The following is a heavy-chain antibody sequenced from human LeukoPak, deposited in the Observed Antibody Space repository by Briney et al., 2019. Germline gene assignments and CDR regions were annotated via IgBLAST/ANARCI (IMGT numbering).Heavy chain of an antibody. CDR1: GFTFSTHD. CDR3: ARASVTTSEYNYYYYMDA. J-gene: IGHJ6*03. Sequence: PGGSLRLSCAASGFTFSTHDMHWVRQVTGKRLEWVAAIDTSADTFYSDSVRGRFTITRENAKNSLYLQLNGLRAGDTAVYFCARASVTTSEYNYYYYMDAWGKGTTVTVSS. CDR2: IDTSADT. V-gene: IGHV3-13*01. D-gene: IGHD4-17*01.